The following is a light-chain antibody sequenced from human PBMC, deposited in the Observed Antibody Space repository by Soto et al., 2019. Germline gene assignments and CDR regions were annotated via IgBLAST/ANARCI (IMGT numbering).Light chain of an antibody. CDR3: QQYNNWST. Sequence: DIQMTQSPSTLSASVGDRVTITCRASQSISSWLAWYQQKPGKAPKLLIYAASSLQSGVPSRFSGSGSGTEFTLTISSLQSEDFAVYYCQQYNNWSTFGQGTRLEIK. CDR1: QSISSW. V-gene: IGKV1-5*01. J-gene: IGKJ5*01. CDR2: AAS.